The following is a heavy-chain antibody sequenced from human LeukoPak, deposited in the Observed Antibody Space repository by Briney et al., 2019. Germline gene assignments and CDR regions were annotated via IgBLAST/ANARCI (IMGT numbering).Heavy chain of an antibody. Sequence: SETLSLTCAVYGGSFSGYYWSWIRQPPGKGLEWIGEINHSGSTNYNPSLKSRVTISVDTSKNQFSLKLSSVTAADTAVYYCARPGYSYGYRNWFDPWGQRTLVTVSS. CDR1: GGSFSGYY. D-gene: IGHD5-18*01. CDR3: ARPGYSYGYRNWFDP. V-gene: IGHV4-34*01. CDR2: INHSGST. J-gene: IGHJ5*02.